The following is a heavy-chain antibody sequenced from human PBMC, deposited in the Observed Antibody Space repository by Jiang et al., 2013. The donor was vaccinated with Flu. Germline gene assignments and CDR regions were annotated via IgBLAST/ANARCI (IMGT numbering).Heavy chain of an antibody. CDR2: LLQWGAP. J-gene: IGHJ4*02. CDR1: WLHQQWWLL. V-gene: IGHV4-31*01. CDR3: ARAYSGSYVIDY. D-gene: IGHD1-26*01. Sequence: QTLSRHLHCLWWLHQQWWLLLELDPPAPREGPGVDWVHLLQWGAPTTTRPLKSLVTISVDTSKNQFSLKLSSVTAADTAVYYCARAYSGSYVIDYWGQGTLVTVSS.